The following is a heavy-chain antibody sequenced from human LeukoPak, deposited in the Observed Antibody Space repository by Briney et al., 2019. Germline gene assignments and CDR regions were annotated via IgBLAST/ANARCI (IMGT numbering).Heavy chain of an antibody. CDR1: GFTFSSYS. J-gene: IGHJ4*02. Sequence: GGSLRLSCAASGFTFSSYSMNWVRQAPGKGLEWVSSISSSSSYIYYADSVKGRFTNSRDNAKNSLYLQMNSLRAEDTAVYYCARGPRGSSTNYDGYFDYWGQGTLVTVSS. V-gene: IGHV3-21*01. CDR3: ARGPRGSSTNYDGYFDY. CDR2: ISSSSSYI. D-gene: IGHD2-2*01.